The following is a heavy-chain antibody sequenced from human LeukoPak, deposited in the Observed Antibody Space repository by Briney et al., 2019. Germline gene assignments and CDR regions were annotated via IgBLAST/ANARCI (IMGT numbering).Heavy chain of an antibody. Sequence: SETLSLTCTVSGGSISSYYWSWIRQHPGKGLEWIGYIYYSGSTYYNPSLKSRVTISVDTSKNQFSLKLSSVTAADTAVYYCARVGNWNYLFYFDYWGQGTLVTVSS. CDR1: GGSISSYY. D-gene: IGHD1-7*01. CDR2: IYYSGST. V-gene: IGHV4-59*06. CDR3: ARVGNWNYLFYFDY. J-gene: IGHJ4*02.